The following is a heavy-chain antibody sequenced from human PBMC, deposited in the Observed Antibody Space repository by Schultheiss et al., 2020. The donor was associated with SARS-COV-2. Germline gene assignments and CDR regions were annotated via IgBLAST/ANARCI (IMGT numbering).Heavy chain of an antibody. V-gene: IGHV4-59*12. CDR3: AREVHNTGDFWSGYPDY. CDR2: MYYSGST. Sequence: SQTLSLTCTVSRGSISSYYWTWIRQPPGKGLEWIGYMYYSGSTYYNPSLKSRVTISVDTSKNQFSLKLSSMTAADTAVYYCAREVHNTGDFWSGYPDYWGQGTLVTVSS. J-gene: IGHJ4*02. CDR1: RGSISSYY. D-gene: IGHD3-3*01.